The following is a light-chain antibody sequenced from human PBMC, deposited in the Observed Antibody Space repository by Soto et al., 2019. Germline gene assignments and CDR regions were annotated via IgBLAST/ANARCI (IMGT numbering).Light chain of an antibody. Sequence: SYELTQPPSVSVAPGKTARITCGGNNIGSKSVHWYQQKPGQAPVLVIYYDSDRPSGIPERFSVSNSGNTATLTISRVEAGDEADYYCQVWDSSSDHRLWVFGGGTKLTVL. J-gene: IGLJ3*02. CDR2: YDS. CDR3: QVWDSSSDHRLWV. V-gene: IGLV3-21*04. CDR1: NIGSKS.